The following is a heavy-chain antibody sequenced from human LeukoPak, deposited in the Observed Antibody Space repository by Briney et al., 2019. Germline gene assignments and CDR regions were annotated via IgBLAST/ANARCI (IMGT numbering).Heavy chain of an antibody. V-gene: IGHV3-23*01. CDR2: VRGSDAGT. J-gene: IGHJ4*02. CDR3: SKNRGGSYYSGSDY. D-gene: IGHD1-26*01. Sequence: GGSLRLSCAASGFTFSSYAMNWVRQAPGKGLEWVSAVRGSDAGTSYADSVKGRFTISRDNSKNTLYLQMNSLRAEDTAVYYCSKNRGGSYYSGSDYWGQGTLVTVSS. CDR1: GFTFSSYA.